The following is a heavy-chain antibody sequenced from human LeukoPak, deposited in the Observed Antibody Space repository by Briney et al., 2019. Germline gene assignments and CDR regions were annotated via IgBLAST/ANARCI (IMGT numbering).Heavy chain of an antibody. CDR1: GFTFSTFW. J-gene: IGHJ4*02. CDR3: ARDESRGNLVTAPDY. CDR2: INQDGSEK. Sequence: PGGSLRLSCAASGFTFSTFWMSWVRLTPGKGLEWVASINQDGSEKPYVGSVRGRFTISRDNAKDSLYLQMNSLRAEDTAVYYCARDESRGNLVTAPDYWGQGTLVTVSS. D-gene: IGHD2-21*02. V-gene: IGHV3-7*01.